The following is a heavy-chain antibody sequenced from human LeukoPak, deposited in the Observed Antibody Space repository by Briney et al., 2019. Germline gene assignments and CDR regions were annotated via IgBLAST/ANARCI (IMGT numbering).Heavy chain of an antibody. CDR3: ARERYSGQTDY. V-gene: IGHV4-59*01. CDR1: GGSIDTYY. J-gene: IGHJ4*02. CDR2: IYYSGST. D-gene: IGHD1-26*01. Sequence: SETLSLTCTVSGGSIDTYYWNWIRQPPGKGLEWVGYIYYSGSTNYNPSLKSRVTISVDTSKNQFSLKLSSVTAADTAVYYCARERYSGQTDYWGQGTLVTVSS.